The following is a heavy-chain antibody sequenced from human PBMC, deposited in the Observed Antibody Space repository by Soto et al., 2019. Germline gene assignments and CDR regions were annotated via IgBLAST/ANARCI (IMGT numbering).Heavy chain of an antibody. CDR2: ISGSGSTT. D-gene: IGHD3-9*01. CDR1: GFTFMSYA. CDR3: AKADYFDWLLLKSFDS. J-gene: IGHJ4*02. Sequence: EVQLLESGGGLVQPGGSLRLSCGASGFTFMSYAMTWVRQAPGKGLEWVSSISGSGSTTYYADSVKGRFIISRDNSKNTLHLQLNSLRVADTAVYYCAKADYFDWLLLKSFDSWGQGTLVTVSS. V-gene: IGHV3-23*01.